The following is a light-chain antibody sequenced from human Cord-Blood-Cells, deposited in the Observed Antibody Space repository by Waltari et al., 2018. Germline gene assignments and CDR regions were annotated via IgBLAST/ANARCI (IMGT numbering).Light chain of an antibody. CDR2: DAS. V-gene: IGKV1-5*01. CDR1: HSISSW. Sequence: DIQLTQSPSTLSASVGDRVTITCLASHSISSWLAWYQQKPGKAPKLLIYDASSLESGVPSRFSGSGSGTEFTLTISSLQPDDFATYYCQQYNSYSWTFGQGTKVEIK. CDR3: QQYNSYSWT. J-gene: IGKJ1*01.